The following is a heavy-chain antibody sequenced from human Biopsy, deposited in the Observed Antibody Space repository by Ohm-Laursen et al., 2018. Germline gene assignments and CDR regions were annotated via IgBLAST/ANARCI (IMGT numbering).Heavy chain of an antibody. J-gene: IGHJ1*01. CDR3: ARGSNEYGGLYFPH. D-gene: IGHD4-23*01. CDR2: ISHTGYT. V-gene: IGHV4-59*11. CDR1: GGSFTGHY. Sequence: GTLSLICTVSGGSFTGHYWTWIRQPPGKGLGWIGHISHTGYTSYKSSLKSRVTISLDTSRKHFSLRLTSLAAADTAVYYCARGSNEYGGLYFPHWGQGTLVTVSS.